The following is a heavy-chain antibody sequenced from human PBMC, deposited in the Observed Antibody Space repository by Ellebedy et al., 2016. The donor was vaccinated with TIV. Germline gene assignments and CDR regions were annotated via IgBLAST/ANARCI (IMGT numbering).Heavy chain of an antibody. Sequence: GESLKISCTASGFIFSNNWMHWVRQAPGKGLEWVSRIDSAGTTTGYADSVKGRFTVSRDNAKSTLYLQMHSLRPEDKSVYYCARDQGYGSGSFTGFDYWGQGALVTVSS. D-gene: IGHD3-10*01. V-gene: IGHV3-74*01. CDR1: GFIFSNNW. CDR2: IDSAGTTT. J-gene: IGHJ4*02. CDR3: ARDQGYGSGSFTGFDY.